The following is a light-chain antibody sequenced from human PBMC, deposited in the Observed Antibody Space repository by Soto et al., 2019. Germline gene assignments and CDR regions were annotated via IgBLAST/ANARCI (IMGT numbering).Light chain of an antibody. CDR1: SGHISNA. J-gene: IGLJ7*01. Sequence: QLVLTQSPSASASLGASVKLTCTLSSGHISNAIAWHQQKPENGPRFLMNVNSDGSHIKGDGIPERFSGSSSGAERYLIISSLQSEDEAYYYCQTWGTGIPVVFGGGTQLTVL. CDR3: QTWGTGIPVV. CDR2: VNSDGSH. V-gene: IGLV4-69*01.